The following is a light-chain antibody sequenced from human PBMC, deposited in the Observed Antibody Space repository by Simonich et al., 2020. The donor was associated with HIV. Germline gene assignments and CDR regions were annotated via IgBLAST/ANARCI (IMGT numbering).Light chain of an antibody. CDR3: QQYNNWPYT. CDR1: QSVSGN. CDR2: DSS. V-gene: IGKV3-15*01. J-gene: IGKJ2*01. Sequence: EIVMTQSPATLSVSPGERPTLSCRASQSVSGNLAWYQQKPGQAPRLLIYDSSNRATGIPARFSGSGSATEFTLTISSLQSEDFVLYYCQQYNNWPYTFGQGTKLEIK.